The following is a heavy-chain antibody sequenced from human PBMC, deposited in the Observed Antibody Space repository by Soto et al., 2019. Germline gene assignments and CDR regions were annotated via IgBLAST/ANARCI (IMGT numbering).Heavy chain of an antibody. D-gene: IGHD4-17*01. J-gene: IGHJ5*02. CDR1: GFTFSSYA. Sequence: GGSLRLSCAASGFTFSSYAMSWVRQAPGKGLEWVSAISGSGGSTYYADSVKGRFTISRDNSKNTLYLQMNSLRAEDTAVYYCAGEVIYGGRRPPANWFDPWGQGTLVTVSS. CDR3: AGEVIYGGRRPPANWFDP. CDR2: ISGSGGST. V-gene: IGHV3-23*01.